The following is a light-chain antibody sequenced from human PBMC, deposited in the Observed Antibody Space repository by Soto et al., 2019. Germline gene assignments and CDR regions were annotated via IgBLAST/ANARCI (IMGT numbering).Light chain of an antibody. Sequence: QSVLTQPPSASGTPGQRVTISCSGSSSNIGINTVNWYQQLPGTAPKLLIYSNNQRPSGVHDRFSGSKSGTSASLAISGLQSEDEADYYCAAWDDSLNGPVFGGGTKLNVL. J-gene: IGLJ2*01. CDR3: AAWDDSLNGPV. CDR2: SNN. V-gene: IGLV1-44*01. CDR1: SSNIGINT.